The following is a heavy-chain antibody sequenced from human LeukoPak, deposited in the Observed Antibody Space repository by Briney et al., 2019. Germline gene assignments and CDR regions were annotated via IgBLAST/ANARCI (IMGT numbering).Heavy chain of an antibody. V-gene: IGHV3-30*04. Sequence: GGSLRLSCAASGFTFSSYAMHWVRQAPGKGLEWVAVISYDGSNKYYADSVKGRFTISRDNSKNTLYLQMNSLRAEDTAVYSCARGGLRYSDGYHALDIWGQGTMVTVSS. CDR3: ARGGLRYSDGYHALDI. J-gene: IGHJ3*02. CDR2: ISYDGSNK. D-gene: IGHD5-18*01. CDR1: GFTFSSYA.